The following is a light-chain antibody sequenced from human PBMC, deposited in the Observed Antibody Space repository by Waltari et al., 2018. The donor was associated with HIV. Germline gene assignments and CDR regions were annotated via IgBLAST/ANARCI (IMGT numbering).Light chain of an antibody. CDR2: DNS. V-gene: IGLV1-51*01. CDR1: SSNIGNNY. J-gene: IGLJ2*01. Sequence: QSVLTQPHSVSAAPGQKVTISCSGSSSNIGNNYVYWYQQLPGTAPKLLIYDNSKRPSGLPDRFSAAKSGTSATLVITGLQIGDEADYFCGTWENSLSAYVLFGGGTKLTVL. CDR3: GTWENSLSAYVL.